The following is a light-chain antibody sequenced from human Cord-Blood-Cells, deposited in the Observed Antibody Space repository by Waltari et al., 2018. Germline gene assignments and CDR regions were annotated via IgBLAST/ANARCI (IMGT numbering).Light chain of an antibody. CDR3: QQRSNWPPLT. CDR1: QSVSSY. Sequence: EIVLTHSPAPLSFSPGERATLPCRASQSVSSYLAWYQQKPGQAPRLLIYDASNRATGIPARFSGSGSGTDFTLTISSLEPEDFAVYYCQQRSNWPPLTFGGGTKVEIK. CDR2: DAS. J-gene: IGKJ4*01. V-gene: IGKV3-11*01.